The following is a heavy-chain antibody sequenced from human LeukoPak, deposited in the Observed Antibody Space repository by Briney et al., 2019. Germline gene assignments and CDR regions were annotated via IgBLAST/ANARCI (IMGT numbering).Heavy chain of an antibody. D-gene: IGHD3-16*01. J-gene: IGHJ2*01. V-gene: IGHV3-30*03. CDR2: ISYDGTKK. CDR1: GFTLRNYG. Sequence: GRSLRLSCAPSGFTLRNYGIHWVRQAPGKGLEWVAAISYDGTKKFYSDSGEGRFTISRDNSMNTLYLQINSLRAGDTALYFCARDADTTTRNWYFDLWGRGTLLTVSS. CDR3: ARDADTTTRNWYFDL.